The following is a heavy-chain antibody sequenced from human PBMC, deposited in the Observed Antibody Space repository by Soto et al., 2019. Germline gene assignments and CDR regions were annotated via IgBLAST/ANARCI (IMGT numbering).Heavy chain of an antibody. V-gene: IGHV4-4*02. J-gene: IGHJ4*02. CDR1: GGSMSSSNW. CDR2: ANHSGRT. D-gene: IGHD1-26*01. Sequence: QVQLQESGPGLVKPSGTLSLTCTVSGGSMSSSNWWNWVRQSPGKGLEWIGEANHSGRTNYNPSLKSRVTISVDKSKNHVSLKLSSVTAADTAVYYCARSEATGLDYWGQGNLIDVYS. CDR3: ARSEATGLDY.